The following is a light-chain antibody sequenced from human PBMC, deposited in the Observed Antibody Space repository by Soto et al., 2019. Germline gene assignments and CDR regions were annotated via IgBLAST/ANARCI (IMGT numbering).Light chain of an antibody. CDR2: DAS. Sequence: DIPLTQSPSTLSASVGDRVTITCRASQSVTGWLAWYQQKPGKAPKLLIYDASSLQSGVPSRFSGSGSGTEFSLTISSLQPDDFATYYCQQYYRSCTFGQGTKVEIK. V-gene: IGKV1-5*01. CDR3: QQYYRSCT. J-gene: IGKJ2*02. CDR1: QSVTGW.